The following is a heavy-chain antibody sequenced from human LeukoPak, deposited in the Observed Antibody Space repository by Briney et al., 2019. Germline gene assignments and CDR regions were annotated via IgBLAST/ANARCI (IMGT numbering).Heavy chain of an antibody. D-gene: IGHD6-6*01. CDR1: GFTFSSYA. CDR3: ARRYYSSPSEHIFDY. Sequence: GGSLRLSCAASGFTFSSYAMHWVRQAPGEGVEWVAVISYDGSNKYYADSVKGRFTISRDSSKNTLYLQMNSLRAEDTAVYYCARRYYSSPSEHIFDYWGQGTLVTVSS. CDR2: ISYDGSNK. J-gene: IGHJ4*02. V-gene: IGHV3-30-3*01.